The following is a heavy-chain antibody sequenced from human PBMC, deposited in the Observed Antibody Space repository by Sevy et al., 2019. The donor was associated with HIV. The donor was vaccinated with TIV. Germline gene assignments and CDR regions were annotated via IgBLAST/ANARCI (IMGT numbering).Heavy chain of an antibody. CDR2: ISYDGIIK. CDR3: AREGGYTSAWSPGNY. V-gene: IGHV3-30*04. CDR1: GFTFNTHA. D-gene: IGHD6-19*01. J-gene: IGHJ4*02. Sequence: GGSLRLSCAASGFTFNTHAMHWVRQAPGKGLEWVALISYDGIIKYYADSVKGRLTISRDNCKNTLSLQMNSLRIEDTAVYYCAREGGYTSAWSPGNYWGQGTLVTVSS.